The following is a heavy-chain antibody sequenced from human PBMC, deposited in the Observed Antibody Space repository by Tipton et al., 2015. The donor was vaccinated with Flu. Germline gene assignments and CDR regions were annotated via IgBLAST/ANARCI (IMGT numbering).Heavy chain of an antibody. V-gene: IGHV3-9*01. CDR3: AKDTAAGMLGGPRASRSTPLLYFYYGMDV. D-gene: IGHD6-13*01. Sequence: SLRLSCAASGFTFDDYAMHWVRQAPGKGLEWVSGISWNSGSIGYADSVKGRFTISRDNAKNSLYLQMNSLRAEDTALYYCAKDTAAGMLGGPRASRSTPLLYFYYGMDVWGQGTTVTVSS. J-gene: IGHJ6*02. CDR1: GFTFDDYA. CDR2: ISWNSGSI.